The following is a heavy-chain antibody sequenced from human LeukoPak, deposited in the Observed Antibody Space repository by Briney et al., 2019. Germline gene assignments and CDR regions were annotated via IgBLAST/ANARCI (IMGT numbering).Heavy chain of an antibody. CDR3: ARYSSSWPYYFDY. CDR2: INPNSGGT. D-gene: IGHD6-13*01. Sequence: GASVKVSCKASGYTFTGYYMHWVRQAPGQGLEWMGWINPNSGGTNYAQKFQGRVTMTRGTSISTAYMELSRLRSDDTAVYYCARYSSSWPYYFDYWGQGTLVTVSS. CDR1: GYTFTGYY. J-gene: IGHJ4*02. V-gene: IGHV1-2*02.